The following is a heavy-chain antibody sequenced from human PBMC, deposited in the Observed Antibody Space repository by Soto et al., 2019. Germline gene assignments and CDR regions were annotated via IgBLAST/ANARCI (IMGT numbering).Heavy chain of an antibody. Sequence: QVQLQQCGAGLLKPSATLSLTCAVYGGSFSGYYWSWIRQPPGKGLEWIGEINHSGSTNYNPSLKSRVTISVDTSKNQYSLKLSSVTAADTAVYYCARRRRYCSGGSCYSFDYWGQGTLVTVSS. D-gene: IGHD2-15*01. CDR1: GGSFSGYY. J-gene: IGHJ4*02. V-gene: IGHV4-34*01. CDR2: INHSGST. CDR3: ARRRRYCSGGSCYSFDY.